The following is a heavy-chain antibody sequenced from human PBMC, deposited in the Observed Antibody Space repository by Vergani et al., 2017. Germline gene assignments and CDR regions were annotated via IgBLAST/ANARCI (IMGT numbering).Heavy chain of an antibody. CDR2: ISSSSSYI. CDR1: GFTFSSYS. J-gene: IGHJ4*02. D-gene: IGHD6-19*01. CDR3: ARDGDSSGWYGLASY. V-gene: IGHV3-21*01. Sequence: EVQLVESGGGLVKPGGSLRLSCAASGFTFSSYSMNWVRQAPGKGLEWVSSISSSSSYIYYADSVKGRFTISRDNAKNSLYLQMNSLRAEDTAVYYCARDGDSSGWYGLASYWGRGTLVTVSS.